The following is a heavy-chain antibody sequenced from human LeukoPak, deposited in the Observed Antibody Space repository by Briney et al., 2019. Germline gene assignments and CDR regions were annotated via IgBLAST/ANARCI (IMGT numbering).Heavy chain of an antibody. D-gene: IGHD6-13*01. Sequence: GTSLRLSCAASGFTFSSYPMHWVCQAPGKGLEWVAFLSSDGSYKLHADSVKGRFTISRDNSKNTLYLQMDTLRVEDTAVYYCAREGTAEFDAFDIWGQGTMVSVSS. V-gene: IGHV3-30*01. CDR2: LSSDGSYK. CDR3: AREGTAEFDAFDI. J-gene: IGHJ3*02. CDR1: GFTFSSYP.